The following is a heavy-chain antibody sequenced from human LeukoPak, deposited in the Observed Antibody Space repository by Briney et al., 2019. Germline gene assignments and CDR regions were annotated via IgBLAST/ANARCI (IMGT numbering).Heavy chain of an antibody. D-gene: IGHD5-18*01. CDR2: IYYSGST. CDR1: GGSISSSGYS. Sequence: SETLSLTCTVSGGSISSSGYSWGWIRQPPGKGLEWIGYIYYSGSTYYNPSLKSRVTISVDTSKNQFSLKLSSVTAADTAVYYCASGRYGYFDYWGQGTLVTVSS. J-gene: IGHJ4*02. V-gene: IGHV4-31*03. CDR3: ASGRYGYFDY.